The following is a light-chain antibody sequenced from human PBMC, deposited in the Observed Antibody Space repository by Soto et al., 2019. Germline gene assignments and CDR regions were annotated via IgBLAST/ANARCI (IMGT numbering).Light chain of an antibody. CDR3: QQIKTYPLT. CDR2: AAS. V-gene: IGKV1-9*01. J-gene: IGKJ4*01. Sequence: DIKLTQSPTFLSASVGDRVTITCRASQGISSYLAWHQQKPGKAPKLLIYAASTLQSGVPSRFSGSGSGTEFTLTISSLQPEDFATYYCQQIKTYPLTFGGGTKVEIK. CDR1: QGISSY.